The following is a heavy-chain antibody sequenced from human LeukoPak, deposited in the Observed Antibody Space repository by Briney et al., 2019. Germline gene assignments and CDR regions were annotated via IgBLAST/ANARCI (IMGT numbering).Heavy chain of an antibody. CDR2: ISASGADT. D-gene: IGHD3-10*01. J-gene: IGHJ4*02. V-gene: IGHV3-23*01. Sequence: PGGSLRLSCAASGFTLSSYVTSWVRQAPGKGLEWVSAISASGADTCYADSVKGRFTISRDTSKNTVYLQMNSLRDEDTAVYYCAKQLDSGNFYPTGDDYWGQGTLVTVSS. CDR1: GFTLSSYV. CDR3: AKQLDSGNFYPTGDDY.